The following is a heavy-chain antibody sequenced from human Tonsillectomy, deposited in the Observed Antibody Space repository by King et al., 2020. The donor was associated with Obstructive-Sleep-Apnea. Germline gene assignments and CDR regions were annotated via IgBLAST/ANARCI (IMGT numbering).Heavy chain of an antibody. V-gene: IGHV3-49*03. CDR1: GFTFGDYA. Sequence: VQLVESGGGLVQPGRSLRLSCTASGFTFGDYAMSWFRQAPGKGLEWVGFIRSKAYGGTTEYAASVKGRFTISRDDSKSIAYLQMNSLKTEDTAVYYCTREEGYSGYDYPYWGQGTLVTVSS. CDR2: IRSKAYGGTT. CDR3: TREEGYSGYDYPY. J-gene: IGHJ4*02. D-gene: IGHD5-12*01.